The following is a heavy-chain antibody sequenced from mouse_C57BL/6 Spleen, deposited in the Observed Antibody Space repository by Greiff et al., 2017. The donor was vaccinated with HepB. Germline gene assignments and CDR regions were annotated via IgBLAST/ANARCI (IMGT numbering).Heavy chain of an antibody. Sequence: QVQLQQSGPGLVQPSQSLSITCTVSGFSLTSYGVHWVRQSPGKGLEWLGVIWSGGSTDYNAAFISRLSISKDNSKSQVFFKMNSLQADDTAIYYWARRGGATDWYFDVWGTGTTVTVSS. CDR1: GFSLTSYG. V-gene: IGHV2-2*01. J-gene: IGHJ1*03. D-gene: IGHD1-1*01. CDR3: ARRGGATDWYFDV. CDR2: IWSGGST.